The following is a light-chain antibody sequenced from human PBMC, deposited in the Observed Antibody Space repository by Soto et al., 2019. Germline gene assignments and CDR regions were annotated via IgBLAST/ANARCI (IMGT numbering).Light chain of an antibody. Sequence: QSMLTQPRSVSGSPGQSVTISCTGTSSDVGGYNYVSWYQQHPGKAPKLMIYDVSKRPSRVPDRFSGSKSGNTASLTISGLQAEDEADYYCCSYAGSYKVFGTGTKVTVL. CDR1: SSDVGGYNY. CDR3: CSYAGSYKV. V-gene: IGLV2-11*01. J-gene: IGLJ1*01. CDR2: DVS.